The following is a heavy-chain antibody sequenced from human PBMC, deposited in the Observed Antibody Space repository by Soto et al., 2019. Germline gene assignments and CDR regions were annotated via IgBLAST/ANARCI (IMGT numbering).Heavy chain of an antibody. CDR2: LSGGGGST. V-gene: IGHV3-23*01. D-gene: IGHD6-13*01. Sequence: GGSLRLSCAASGFTFSNYAMIWIRQVPGKGLEWVSALSGGGGSTYNAVSVKGRFTISRDSSKNTLYMQMKSLRAEDKAVYYCAKYATSRWFFDYWGPGTPVTV. J-gene: IGHJ4*02. CDR3: AKYATSRWFFDY. CDR1: GFTFSNYA.